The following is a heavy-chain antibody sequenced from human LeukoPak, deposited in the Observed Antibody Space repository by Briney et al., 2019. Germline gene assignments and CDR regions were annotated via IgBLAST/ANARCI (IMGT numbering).Heavy chain of an antibody. Sequence: ASVKVSCKASGYTFTSYYMHWVRQAPGQGLEWMGIINSSGGSTSYAQKFQGRVTMTRDMSTSTVYMELSSLRSEDTAVYYCASQSVMTTVTPFDYWGQGTLVTVSS. CDR1: GYTFTSYY. CDR3: ASQSVMTTVTPFDY. V-gene: IGHV1-46*01. D-gene: IGHD4-17*01. CDR2: INSSGGST. J-gene: IGHJ4*02.